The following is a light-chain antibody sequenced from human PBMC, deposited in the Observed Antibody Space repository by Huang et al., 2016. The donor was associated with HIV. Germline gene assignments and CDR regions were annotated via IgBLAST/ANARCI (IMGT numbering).Light chain of an antibody. Sequence: EVVLTQSPGTLSLSPGEGATLSCRASQSMSAGYLAWYQQKPGQAPRLLIYGGSIRATGIPDRCSARGTGTDFSLTISRLEPEDFAVYYCQQYGRTFGQGTKLEIK. CDR1: QSMSAGY. J-gene: IGKJ2*02. CDR2: GGS. CDR3: QQYGRT. V-gene: IGKV3-20*01.